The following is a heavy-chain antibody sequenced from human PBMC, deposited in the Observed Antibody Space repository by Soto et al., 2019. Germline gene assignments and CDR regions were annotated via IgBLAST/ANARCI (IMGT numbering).Heavy chain of an antibody. CDR2: ISYDGSNK. CDR1: GFTFSSYG. Sequence: GGSLRLSCAASGFTFSSYGMHWVRQAPGKGLEWVAVISYDGSNKYYADSVKGRFTISRDNSKNTLYLQMNSLRAEDTAVYYCAKEDYDYVWGSYRPYFDYWGQGTLVTVSS. V-gene: IGHV3-30*18. CDR3: AKEDYDYVWGSYRPYFDY. J-gene: IGHJ4*02. D-gene: IGHD3-16*02.